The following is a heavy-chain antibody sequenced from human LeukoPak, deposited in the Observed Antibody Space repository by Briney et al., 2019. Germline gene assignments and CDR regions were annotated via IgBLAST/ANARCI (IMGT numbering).Heavy chain of an antibody. CDR3: ARLSPTEITMVVSGWFDP. V-gene: IGHV4-59*08. CDR2: IYYSGST. Sequence: SETLSLTCTVSGGSIGSYYWSWIRQPPGKGLEWIGYIYYSGSTNYNPSLKSRVTISVDTSKNQFSLKLSSVTAADTAVYYCARLSPTEITMVVSGWFDPWGQGTLVTVSS. J-gene: IGHJ5*02. D-gene: IGHD3-22*01. CDR1: GGSIGSYY.